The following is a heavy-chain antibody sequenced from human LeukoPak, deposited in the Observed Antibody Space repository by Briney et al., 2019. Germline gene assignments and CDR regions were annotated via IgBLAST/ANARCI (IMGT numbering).Heavy chain of an antibody. Sequence: GASVKLSCKASGGTVSSYAISWGRQAPGHGPGWMGRSLLFLCIANYAQKFQGRVTIAADKSTSTVYMELSSLRSEDTAVYSCASVPEYCSGGSCYLDAFDIWGQGTMVTVS. CDR3: ASVPEYCSGGSCYLDAFDI. CDR1: GGTVSSYA. CDR2: SLLFLCIA. J-gene: IGHJ3*02. V-gene: IGHV1-69*04. D-gene: IGHD2-15*01.